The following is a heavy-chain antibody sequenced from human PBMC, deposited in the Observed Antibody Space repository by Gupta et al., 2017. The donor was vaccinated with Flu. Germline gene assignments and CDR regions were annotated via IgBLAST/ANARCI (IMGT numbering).Heavy chain of an antibody. J-gene: IGHJ4*02. CDR1: GFTFSSYS. Sequence: EVQLVESGGGLVKPGGSLRLSCAASGFTFSSYSMNWVRQAPGKGLEWVSSISSSSSYIYYADSVKGRFTISRDNAKNSLYLQMNSLRAEDTAVYYCARDKDEHDSSGYPDYWGQGTLVTVSS. D-gene: IGHD3-22*01. V-gene: IGHV3-21*01. CDR3: ARDKDEHDSSGYPDY. CDR2: ISSSSSYI.